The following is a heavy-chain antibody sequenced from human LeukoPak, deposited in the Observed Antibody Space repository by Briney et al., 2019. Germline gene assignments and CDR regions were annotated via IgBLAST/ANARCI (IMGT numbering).Heavy chain of an antibody. Sequence: GGSLRLSCAASGFTFSSYAMSWVRQAPGKGLEWVSAISGSGGSTYYADSVKGRFTISRDNAKNSLYLQMNSLRAEDTAVYYCARDGAYGGNSRADYWGQGTLVTVSS. CDR2: ISGSGGST. D-gene: IGHD4-23*01. CDR1: GFTFSSYA. CDR3: ARDGAYGGNSRADY. V-gene: IGHV3-23*01. J-gene: IGHJ4*02.